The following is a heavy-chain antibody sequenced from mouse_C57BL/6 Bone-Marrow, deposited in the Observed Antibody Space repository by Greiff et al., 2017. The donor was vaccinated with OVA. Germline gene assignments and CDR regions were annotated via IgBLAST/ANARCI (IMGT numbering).Heavy chain of an antibody. CDR2: SRNKANDYTT. J-gene: IGHJ1*03. CDR1: GFTFSDFY. CDR3: ARDADTTVVERYFYV. Sequence: EVKLVESGGGLVQSGRSLRLSCATSGFTFSDFYMEWVRQAPGKGLEWIAASRNKANDYTTEYSASVKGRFIVSRDTSQSILYLQMNALRAEDTAIYYCARDADTTVVERYFYVWGTEATVTVSS. V-gene: IGHV7-1*01. D-gene: IGHD1-1*01.